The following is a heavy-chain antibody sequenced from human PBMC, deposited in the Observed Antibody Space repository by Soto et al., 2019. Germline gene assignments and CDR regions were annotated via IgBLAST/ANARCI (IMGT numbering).Heavy chain of an antibody. CDR1: GGSFSGYY. CDR3: ARGHVTITMTRLFDY. D-gene: IGHD3-22*01. CDR2: TNHSGST. V-gene: IGHV4-34*01. Sequence: PSETLSLTCAVYGGSFSGYYWTWIRQPPGKGLEWIGETNHSGSTNYNPSLKSRVTISVDTSKNQFSLKLSSVTAADTAVYYCARGHVTITMTRLFDYWGQGTRVTVSS. J-gene: IGHJ4*02.